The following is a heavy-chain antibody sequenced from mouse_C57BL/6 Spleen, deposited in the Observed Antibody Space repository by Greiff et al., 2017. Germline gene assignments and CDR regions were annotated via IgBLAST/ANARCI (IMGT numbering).Heavy chain of an antibody. V-gene: IGHV1-50*01. Sequence: QVQLQQPGAELVKPGASVKLSCKASGYTFTSYWMQWVKQRPGQGLEWIGEIDPSDSYTNYNQKFKGKATLTVDTSSSTAYMQLSSLTSEDSAVSYCARSIYYYGSRDFDYWGQGTTLTVSS. CDR2: IDPSDSYT. CDR3: ARSIYYYGSRDFDY. J-gene: IGHJ2*01. CDR1: GYTFTSYW. D-gene: IGHD1-1*01.